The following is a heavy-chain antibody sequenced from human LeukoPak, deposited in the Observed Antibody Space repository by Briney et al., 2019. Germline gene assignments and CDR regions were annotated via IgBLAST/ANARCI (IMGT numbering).Heavy chain of an antibody. CDR3: AKGVGSSWYGYFDY. CDR2: LSGNGAKT. Sequence: GGSLRLSCAASGFAFSTFAMNWVRQAPGKGLEWVSALSGNGAKTYYADSVKGRFTISRDNSKNTLYLQMNSLRAEDTAVYYCAKGVGSSWYGYFDYWGQGTLVTVSS. D-gene: IGHD6-13*01. J-gene: IGHJ4*02. CDR1: GFAFSTFA. V-gene: IGHV3-23*01.